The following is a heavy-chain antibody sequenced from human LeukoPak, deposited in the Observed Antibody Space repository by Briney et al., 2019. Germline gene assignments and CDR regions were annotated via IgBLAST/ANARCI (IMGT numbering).Heavy chain of an antibody. CDR2: ISAYNGNT. Sequence: GASVKVSCKASGYTFTSYGISWVRQAPGQGLEWMGWISAYNGNTNYAQKLQGRVTMTTDTSTGTAYMELRSLTSDDTAVYYCARANLWIGEHWFDPWGQGTLVTVSP. J-gene: IGHJ5*02. CDR1: GYTFTSYG. CDR3: ARANLWIGEHWFDP. D-gene: IGHD3-10*01. V-gene: IGHV1-18*01.